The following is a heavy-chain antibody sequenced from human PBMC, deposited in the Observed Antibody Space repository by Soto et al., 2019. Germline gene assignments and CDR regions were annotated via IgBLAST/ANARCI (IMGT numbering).Heavy chain of an antibody. CDR2: ISGLNGDT. D-gene: IGHD2-2*02. Sequence: QVQLVQSGAEVKQPGASVKVSCKASGYSFRNYGFIGVRQAPGQGLEWMGWISGLNGDTNYARSLQGRATVMTDTSTATVYMELRNLRSDDTAVYYCARAESYTTSWYAMDVWGQGTAVTV. CDR3: ARAESYTTSWYAMDV. CDR1: GYSFRNYG. V-gene: IGHV1-18*01. J-gene: IGHJ6*02.